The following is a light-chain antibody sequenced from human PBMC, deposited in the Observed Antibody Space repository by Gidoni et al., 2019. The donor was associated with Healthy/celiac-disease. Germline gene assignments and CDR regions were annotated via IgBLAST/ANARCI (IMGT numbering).Light chain of an antibody. V-gene: IGKV2-28*01. CDR2: LGS. CDR1: QSLLHSNGYNY. Sequence: DIVMTQSPLSLPVTPGEPASISCRSSQSLLHSNGYNYLDWYLQKPGHSPQLLIYLGSNRASGVPDRFSGSGSGTDFTLKISRVEAEDVGVYYCMQALQKTFGQGTKVEIK. J-gene: IGKJ1*01. CDR3: MQALQKT.